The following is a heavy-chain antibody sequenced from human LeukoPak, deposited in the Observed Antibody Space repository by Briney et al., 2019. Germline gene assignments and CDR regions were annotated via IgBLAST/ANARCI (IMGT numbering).Heavy chain of an antibody. CDR1: GFTFSSNW. J-gene: IGHJ4*02. Sequence: AGGSLRLSCAASGFTFSSNWMSWVRQAPGKGLEWVANINQDGSEKYYVGSVEGRFTISRDNAKNSLYLQMNSLRAEDTAGYYCARSTYTGTVDYWGQGTMVTVSS. CDR3: ARSTYTGTVDY. V-gene: IGHV3-7*01. CDR2: INQDGSEK. D-gene: IGHD2-8*02.